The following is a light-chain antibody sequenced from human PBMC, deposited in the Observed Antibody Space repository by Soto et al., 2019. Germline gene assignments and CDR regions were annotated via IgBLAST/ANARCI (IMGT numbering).Light chain of an antibody. CDR1: QSISGF. J-gene: IGKJ2*01. CDR2: DGA. CDR3: QQSFITPYT. V-gene: IGKV1-39*01. Sequence: DIQMTQSPSSLSASVGDRVTVTCRASQSISGFLNWYQQKPGKAPNLLIYDGASLQSGVPSRFSGSGSGTDFTLTISSLQPEDCATYYCQQSFITPYTFGQGTKLEI.